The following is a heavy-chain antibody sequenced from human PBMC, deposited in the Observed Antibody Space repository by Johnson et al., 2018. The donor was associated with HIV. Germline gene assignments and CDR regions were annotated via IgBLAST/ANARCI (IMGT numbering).Heavy chain of an antibody. CDR2: ISGSGGST. D-gene: IGHD4-23*01. V-gene: IGHV3-23*04. CDR3: AKVGATVVTPRGEAFDI. CDR1: GFTFSSYA. J-gene: IGHJ3*02. Sequence: MLLVESGGGLVQPGGSLRLSCAASGFTFSSYAMSWVRQAPGKGLEWVSAISGSGGSTYYADSVKGRFTISRDNSKNTLYLQMNSLRAEDTAVYYCAKVGATVVTPRGEAFDIWGQGAMVTVSS.